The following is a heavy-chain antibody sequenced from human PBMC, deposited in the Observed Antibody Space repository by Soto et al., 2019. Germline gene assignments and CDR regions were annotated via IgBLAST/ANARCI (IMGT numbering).Heavy chain of an antibody. J-gene: IGHJ4*02. CDR1: GFTFSSYA. Sequence: GGSLRLSCAASGFTFSSYAMRWVRQAPGKGLEWVSGISGSGGSTDYANSVKGRFTISRDNSKNMLYLQMSSLRTEDTAKYYCAKFRAPVTENWGQGTLVTVSS. CDR2: ISGSGGST. CDR3: AKFRAPVTEN. D-gene: IGHD2-21*02. V-gene: IGHV3-23*01.